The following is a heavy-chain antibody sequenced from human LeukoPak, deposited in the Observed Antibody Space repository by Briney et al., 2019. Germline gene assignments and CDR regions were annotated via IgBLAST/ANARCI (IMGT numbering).Heavy chain of an antibody. D-gene: IGHD6-19*01. CDR1: GFTFSSHA. V-gene: IGHV3-23*01. Sequence: GGSLRLSCAASGFTFSSHAMSWVRQAPGKGLEWVSAISGSGGSTYYADSVKGRFTISRDNSKNTLYLQMNSLRAEDTAVYYCAKDPYSSGWYDWFDPWGQGTLVTVSS. CDR3: AKDPYSSGWYDWFDP. CDR2: ISGSGGST. J-gene: IGHJ5*02.